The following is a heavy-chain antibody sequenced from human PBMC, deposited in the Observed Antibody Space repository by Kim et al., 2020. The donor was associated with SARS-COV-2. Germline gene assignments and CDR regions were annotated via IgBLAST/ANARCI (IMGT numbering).Heavy chain of an antibody. D-gene: IGHD2-2*01. J-gene: IGHJ4*02. CDR1: GFTFSSYA. CDR3: ASEGPRGLITSLDY. Sequence: GGSLRLSCAASGFTFSSYAMHWVCQAPGKGLEWVAVISYDGSNKYYADSVKGRFTISRDNSKNTLYLQMNSLRAEDTAVYYCASEGPRGLITSLDYWGQGTLVTVSS. V-gene: IGHV3-30*04. CDR2: ISYDGSNK.